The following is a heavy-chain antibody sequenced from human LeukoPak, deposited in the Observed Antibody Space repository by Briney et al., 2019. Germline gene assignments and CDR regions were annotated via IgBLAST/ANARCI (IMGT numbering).Heavy chain of an antibody. Sequence: GGSLRLSCAASGFTFSSYGMSWVRQAPGKGLEWVSAISGSGGSTYYADSVKGRFTISRDNSKNTLYLQMNSLRAEDTAVYYCARDAYYYDSSGYNPDYWGQGTLVTVSS. V-gene: IGHV3-23*01. CDR2: ISGSGGST. CDR1: GFTFSSYG. J-gene: IGHJ4*02. D-gene: IGHD3-22*01. CDR3: ARDAYYYDSSGYNPDY.